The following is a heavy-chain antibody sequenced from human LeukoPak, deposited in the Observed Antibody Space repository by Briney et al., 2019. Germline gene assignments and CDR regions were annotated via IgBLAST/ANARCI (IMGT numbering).Heavy chain of an antibody. V-gene: IGHV4-59*08. CDR2: IYYSGTT. CDR3: ARHHCGGGDCYPTYYFDY. CDR1: GVSIGSSY. D-gene: IGHD2-21*02. J-gene: IGHJ4*02. Sequence: SETLSLTCCVSGVSIGSSYGSWLRQPPGKGREWIGYIYYSGTTNYNPSLKSRVTISVATSKNQFSLKLTSVTAADTAVYYCARHHCGGGDCYPTYYFDYWGQGTLVTVSS.